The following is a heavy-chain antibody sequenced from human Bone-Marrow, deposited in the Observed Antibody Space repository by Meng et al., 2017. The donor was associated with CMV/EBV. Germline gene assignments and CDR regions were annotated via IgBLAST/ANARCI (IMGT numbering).Heavy chain of an antibody. CDR3: ARGVPAALMAPAFDI. CDR1: GYTFTSYY. Sequence: ASVKVSCKAFGYTFTSYYMHWVRQAPGQGLEWMGIINPSGGSTSYAQKFQGRVTMTRDTSTSTVYMELSSLRSEDTAVYYCARGVPAALMAPAFDIWGQGTMVTVSS. J-gene: IGHJ3*02. CDR2: INPSGGST. D-gene: IGHD2-2*01. V-gene: IGHV1-46*01.